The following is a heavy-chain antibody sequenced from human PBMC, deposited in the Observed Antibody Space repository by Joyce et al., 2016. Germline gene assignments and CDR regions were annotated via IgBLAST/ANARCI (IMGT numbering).Heavy chain of an antibody. V-gene: IGHV3-21*01. CDR3: ARGGISYYYAMDV. CDR1: GSTFSSSS. J-gene: IGHJ6*02. Sequence: QLVESGGGVVKAGGSLRLSCEASGSTFSSSSMSWFRQAPCKGLEWVAAISATSYYIFHAETVRGRFTVSRDNAKKTLYLQMNSLRAEDSAVFYCARGGISYYYAMDVWGQGTTVTVSS. D-gene: IGHD3-16*01. CDR2: ISATSYYI.